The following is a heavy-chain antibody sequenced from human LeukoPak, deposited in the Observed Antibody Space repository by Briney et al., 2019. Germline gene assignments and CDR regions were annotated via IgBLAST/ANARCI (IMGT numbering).Heavy chain of an antibody. CDR1: GGSINSRRDY. V-gene: IGHV4-39*01. D-gene: IGHD4/OR15-4a*01. CDR2: IYYSGST. CDR3: ARRPGEYGGNDFDY. J-gene: IGHJ4*02. Sequence: SETLSLTCTVSGGSINSRRDYWGWTRQPPGKGLEWIGSIYYSGSTHYNPSLKGRVTMSIDTSKNQFSLRLISVTAADTAVYYCARRPGEYGGNDFDYWGQGTLVTVCS.